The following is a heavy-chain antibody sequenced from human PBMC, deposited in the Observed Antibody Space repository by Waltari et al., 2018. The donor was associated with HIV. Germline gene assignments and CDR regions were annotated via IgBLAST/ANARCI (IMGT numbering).Heavy chain of an antibody. CDR3: ARDRRYDWELPGYSS. J-gene: IGHJ5*02. Sequence: QVQLVQSGAEVKNPGASVKLSCTASVYTFPSSRTPWARQVPGQGLEWMGWISGYNDNTNYEQKFQGRVTMTADTSTGTAYLELRSLRSDDTAVYYCARDRRYDWELPGYSSWGQGTLVTVSS. V-gene: IGHV1-18*01. CDR1: VYTFPSSR. CDR2: ISGYNDNT. D-gene: IGHD1-26*01.